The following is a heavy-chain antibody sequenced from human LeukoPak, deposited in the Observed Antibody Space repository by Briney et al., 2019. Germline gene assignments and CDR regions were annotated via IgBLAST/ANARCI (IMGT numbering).Heavy chain of an antibody. D-gene: IGHD6-13*01. CDR1: GFTFSSYV. CDR2: ISYDENKK. CDR3: AKDSPPGYSSSWYV. Sequence: GRSLRLSCVASGFTFSSYVMHWVRQAPGKGLEWVALISYDENKKYYTESVKGRFTISTDNSKRTLYLHMNSLSAEDSAVYYCAKDSPPGYSSSWYVWGQGTLVTVSS. J-gene: IGHJ4*02. V-gene: IGHV3-30*18.